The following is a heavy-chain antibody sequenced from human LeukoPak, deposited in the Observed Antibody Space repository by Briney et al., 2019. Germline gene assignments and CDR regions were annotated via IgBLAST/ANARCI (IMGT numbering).Heavy chain of an antibody. J-gene: IGHJ6*03. D-gene: IGHD3-10*01. CDR3: TTGNEDGSGNYYYYYYYMDV. V-gene: IGHV3-15*01. Sequence: PGGSLRLSCAASGFTFSNAWMNWVRQAPGKGLEWVGRIKGKTDGGTTDFAAPVKGRFTISRDDSKNMLYLQMNSLKTEDTAVYYCTTGNEDGSGNYYYYYYYMDVWGKGTTVTVSS. CDR2: IKGKTDGGTT. CDR1: GFTFSNAW.